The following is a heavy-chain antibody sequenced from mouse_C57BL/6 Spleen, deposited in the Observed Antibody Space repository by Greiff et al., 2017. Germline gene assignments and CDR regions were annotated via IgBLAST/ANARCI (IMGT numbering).Heavy chain of an antibody. D-gene: IGHD2-1*01. CDR3: ARGYYGNYDAMDY. J-gene: IGHJ4*01. V-gene: IGHV14-3*01. Sequence: VQLKESVAELVRPGASVKLSCTASGFNIKNTYMHWVKQRPEQGLEWIGRIDPANGNTKYSPKFQGKATITADTSSNTAYLQLSSLTSEDTAIYYCARGYYGNYDAMDYWGQGTSVTVSS. CDR2: IDPANGNT. CDR1: GFNIKNTY.